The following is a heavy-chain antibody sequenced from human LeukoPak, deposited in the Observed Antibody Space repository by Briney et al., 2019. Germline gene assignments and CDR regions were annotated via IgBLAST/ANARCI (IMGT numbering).Heavy chain of an antibody. V-gene: IGHV3-30*18. J-gene: IGHJ4*02. CDR3: AKESIAARPGQIDY. CDR1: GFTFSSYG. CDR2: ISYDGSNK. Sequence: GGSLRLSCAASGFTFSSYGMHWVRQAPGKGLEWVAVISYDGSNKYYADSVKGRFTISRDNSKNTLYLQMNSLRAEDTAVYYCAKESIAARPGQIDYWGQGTLVTVSS. D-gene: IGHD6-6*01.